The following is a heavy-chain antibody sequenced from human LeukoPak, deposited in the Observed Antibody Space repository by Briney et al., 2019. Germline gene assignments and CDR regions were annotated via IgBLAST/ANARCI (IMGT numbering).Heavy chain of an antibody. CDR1: GYTFTSYY. CDR3: ARTRSSSSSWYGQFDY. D-gene: IGHD6-13*01. J-gene: IGHJ4*02. Sequence: ASVKVSYKASGYTFTSYYMHWVRQAPGQGLEWMGIINPSGGSTSYAQKFQGRVTMTRDMSTSTVYMELSSLRSEDTAVYYCARTRSSSSSWYGQFDYWGQGTLVTVSS. CDR2: INPSGGST. V-gene: IGHV1-46*01.